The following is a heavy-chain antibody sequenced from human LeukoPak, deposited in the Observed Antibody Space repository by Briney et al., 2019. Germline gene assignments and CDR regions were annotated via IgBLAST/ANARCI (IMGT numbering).Heavy chain of an antibody. Sequence: GGSLRLSCAASQFTFSSYPMSRVRQAPGKGLEWVSFIRGKAYGGTTEYAASVKRRFTISRDNSKNIAYLQMNSLKTEDTAVYYCTRAEMATTSFDSWGQGTPVIVSS. V-gene: IGHV3-49*02. J-gene: IGHJ4*02. D-gene: IGHD5-24*01. CDR1: QFTFSSYP. CDR3: TRAEMATTSFDS. CDR2: IRGKAYGGTT.